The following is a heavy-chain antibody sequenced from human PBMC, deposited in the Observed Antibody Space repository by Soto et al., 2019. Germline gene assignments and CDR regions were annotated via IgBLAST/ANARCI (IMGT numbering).Heavy chain of an antibody. Sequence: SETLSLTCTVSGGSISSSSYYWGWIRQPPGKGLEWIGSIYYSGSTYYNPSLKSRVTISVDTPKNQFSLKLSSVTAADTAVYYCARVYYYGSGSYYNSFDYWGQGTLVTVSS. V-gene: IGHV4-39*01. J-gene: IGHJ4*02. CDR1: GGSISSSSYY. CDR3: ARVYYYGSGSYYNSFDY. D-gene: IGHD3-10*01. CDR2: IYYSGST.